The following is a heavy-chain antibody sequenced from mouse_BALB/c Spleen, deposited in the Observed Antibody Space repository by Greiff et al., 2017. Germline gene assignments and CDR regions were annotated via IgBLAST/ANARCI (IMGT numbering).Heavy chain of an antibody. CDR1: GYTFTSYV. J-gene: IGHJ4*01. D-gene: IGHD2-14*01. CDR2: INPYNDGT. Sequence: EVQLQQSGPELVKPGASVKMSCKASGYTFTSYVMHWVKQKPGQGLEWIGYINPYNDGTKYNEKFKGKATLTSDKSSSTAYMELSSLTSEDSAVYYCAREDYRYDRGNYYAMDYWGQGTSVTVSS. V-gene: IGHV1-14*01. CDR3: AREDYRYDRGNYYAMDY.